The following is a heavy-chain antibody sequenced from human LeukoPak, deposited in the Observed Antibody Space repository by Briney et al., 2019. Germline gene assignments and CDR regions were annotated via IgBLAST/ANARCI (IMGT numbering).Heavy chain of an antibody. J-gene: IGHJ4*02. V-gene: IGHV3-23*01. CDR2: ISGSGAGT. D-gene: IGHD2-15*01. CDR3: ARSRLTLPGGGHDYFFDY. CDR1: GFTFTSYA. Sequence: GGSLRLSCAASGFTFTSYAMSWVRQAPGKGLEWVSTISGSGAGTYYADSVKGRFTISRDNSKNTLYLQMNSLRAEDTAVYYCARSRLTLPGGGHDYFFDYWGQGTLVTVSS.